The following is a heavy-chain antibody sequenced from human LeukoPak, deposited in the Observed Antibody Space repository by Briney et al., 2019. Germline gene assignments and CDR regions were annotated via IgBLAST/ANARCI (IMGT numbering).Heavy chain of an antibody. CDR3: AKDLGGNDILTGYYNAGFGYYYGMDV. CDR1: RSTFSSYG. CDR2: ISYDGSNK. Sequence: GGSLRPSCAASRSTFSSYGLHWVSQALGKGLEWVAVISYDGSNKYYADSVKGRFTISRDNSKNTLYLQMNSLRAEDTAVYYCAKDLGGNDILTGYYNAGFGYYYGMDVWGKGTTVTVSS. J-gene: IGHJ6*04. D-gene: IGHD3-9*01. V-gene: IGHV3-30*18.